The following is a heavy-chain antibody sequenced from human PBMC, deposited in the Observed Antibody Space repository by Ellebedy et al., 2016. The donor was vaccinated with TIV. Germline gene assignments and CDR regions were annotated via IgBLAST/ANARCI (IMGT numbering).Heavy chain of an antibody. Sequence: SGPTLVKPTQTLTLTCTFSGFSLSTSGMCVSWIRQPPGKALEWLARIDWDDDKYYSTSLETRLTIPKDTSKNQVVLTMTNMDPVDTATYYCARIVCSSWYRYFDLWGRGTLVTASS. CDR3: ARIVCSSWYRYFDL. D-gene: IGHD6-13*01. CDR1: GFSLSTSGMC. V-gene: IGHV2-70*11. J-gene: IGHJ2*01. CDR2: IDWDDDK.